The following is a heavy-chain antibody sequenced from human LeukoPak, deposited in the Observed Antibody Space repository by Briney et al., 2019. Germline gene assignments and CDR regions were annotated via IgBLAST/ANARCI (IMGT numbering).Heavy chain of an antibody. CDR3: AHRKVPASIFLMWSNWFDP. CDR2: IYWNDDK. J-gene: IGHJ5*02. D-gene: IGHD2-2*01. CDR1: GFSLSTSGVG. V-gene: IGHV2-5*01. Sequence: SGPTLVNPTQTLTLTCTFSGFSLSTSGVGVGWIRQPPGKALEWLALIYWNDDKRYSPSLKSRLTITKDTSKNQVVLTMTNMDPVDTATYDCAHRKVPASIFLMWSNWFDPWGQGTLVTVSS.